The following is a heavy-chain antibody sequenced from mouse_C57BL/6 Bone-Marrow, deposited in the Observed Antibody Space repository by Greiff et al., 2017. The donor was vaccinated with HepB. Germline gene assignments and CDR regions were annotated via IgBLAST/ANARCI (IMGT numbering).Heavy chain of an antibody. V-gene: IGHV1-64*01. J-gene: IGHJ3*01. CDR2: IHPNSGST. CDR1: GYTFTSYW. CDR3: ARGQLGDWFAY. D-gene: IGHD3-1*01. Sequence: QVQLQQPGAELVKPGASVKLSCKASGYTFTSYWMHWVKQRPGQGLEWIGMIHPNSGSTNYNEKFKSKATLTVDKTSSTAYMQLSSLTSEDSAVYYCARGQLGDWFAYWGQGTLVTVSA.